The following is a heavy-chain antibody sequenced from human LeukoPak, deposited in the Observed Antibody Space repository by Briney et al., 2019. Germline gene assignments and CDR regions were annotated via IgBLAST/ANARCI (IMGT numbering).Heavy chain of an antibody. CDR1: GFTFSSYA. D-gene: IGHD6-13*01. J-gene: IGHJ1*01. CDR2: ISGSGGST. Sequence: PGGSLRLSCAASGFTFSSYAMSWVRQVPGKGLEWVSGISGSGGSTFYADSVKGRFTISRDNSKNTLYLRMNSLRAEDTAVYYCAKDSSSWPEYFQHWGQGTLVTVSS. CDR3: AKDSSSWPEYFQH. V-gene: IGHV3-23*01.